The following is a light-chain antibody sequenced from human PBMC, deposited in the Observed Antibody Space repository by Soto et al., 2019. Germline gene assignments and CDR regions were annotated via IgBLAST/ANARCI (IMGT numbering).Light chain of an antibody. Sequence: IVLTQSPDTLSLSPGERATLSCRASQSVRNNYLAWYQQKPGQAPRLLIYETYRGATGIPDRFSGSGSGIDFTLTISRLEPEDFAVYLCQQYGGSSRTFGLGTKV. J-gene: IGKJ1*01. CDR2: ETY. CDR3: QQYGGSSRT. V-gene: IGKV3-20*01. CDR1: QSVRNNY.